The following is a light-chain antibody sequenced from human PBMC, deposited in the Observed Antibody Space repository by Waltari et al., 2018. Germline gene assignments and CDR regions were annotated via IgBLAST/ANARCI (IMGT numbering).Light chain of an antibody. J-gene: IGKJ2*03. Sequence: DVQLTQSPSSLSASVGDRVTITCQASQDIYNYLNWFQQKPGTAPKLLIYDASNLETGVPSRFSGSRSGTDFTFTISSLQPEDVATYYCQQYENFPYSFGQGTKLEIK. CDR1: QDIYNY. V-gene: IGKV1-33*01. CDR2: DAS. CDR3: QQYENFPYS.